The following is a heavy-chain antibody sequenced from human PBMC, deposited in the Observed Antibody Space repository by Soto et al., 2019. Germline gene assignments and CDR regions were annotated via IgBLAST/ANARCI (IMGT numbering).Heavy chain of an antibody. V-gene: IGHV3-30*04. CDR1: GFTFSSYA. D-gene: IGHD1-1*01. CDR3: ARELERVLAY. J-gene: IGHJ4*02. CDR2: IAYDGRNK. Sequence: QVQLVESGGGVVQPGRSLRLSCAASGFTFSSYAMHWVRQAPGKGLEWVAVIAYDGRNKYYADSVKGRFTISRDNSKNTLYLQMNSLRIEDTAVYYCARELERVLAYWGQGTLVTVSS.